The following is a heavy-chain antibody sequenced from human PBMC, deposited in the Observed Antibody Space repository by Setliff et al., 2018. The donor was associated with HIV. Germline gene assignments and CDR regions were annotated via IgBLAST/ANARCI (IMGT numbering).Heavy chain of an antibody. CDR2: IYTSGTT. CDR1: GGSIRNYY. CDR3: ARVGTNWPSWFDP. V-gene: IGHV4-4*07. Sequence: PSETLSLTCTVSGGSIRNYYWSWIRQSAGKGLEWIGRIYTSGTTNYNPSLKRRVTMSVDTSKNQFSLKLRSVTAADTAVYYCARVGTNWPSWFDPWGQGTQVTVSS. D-gene: IGHD1-1*01. J-gene: IGHJ5*02.